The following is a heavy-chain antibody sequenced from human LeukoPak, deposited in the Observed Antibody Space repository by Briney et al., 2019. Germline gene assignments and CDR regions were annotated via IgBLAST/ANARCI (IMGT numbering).Heavy chain of an antibody. Sequence: GGSLRLSFAASGFSVSSKNMNWVRQAPGKGLEWVSVIYSGGTTFYADSVKGRFSISRDNSKSTLYLQMNSLRAEDTAVYYCARGAGDYSDGMDVWGQGTAVTVSS. CDR3: ARGAGDYSDGMDV. J-gene: IGHJ6*02. V-gene: IGHV3-66*01. CDR1: GFSVSSKN. CDR2: IYSGGTT. D-gene: IGHD4-17*01.